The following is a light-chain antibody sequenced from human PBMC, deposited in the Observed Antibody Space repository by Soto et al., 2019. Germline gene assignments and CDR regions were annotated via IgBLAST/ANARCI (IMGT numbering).Light chain of an antibody. V-gene: IGKV2-28*01. Sequence: DTVMTQSPLSLPVTPGEPASISCRSSQSLLHSNGYNYLDWYLQKPGQSPQLLIYLGSNRASGVPDRFSGSGSGTDVTLKISRVEAEDVGVYYCMQALQTPWTFGQGTKVEIK. CDR2: LGS. CDR1: QSLLHSNGYNY. J-gene: IGKJ1*01. CDR3: MQALQTPWT.